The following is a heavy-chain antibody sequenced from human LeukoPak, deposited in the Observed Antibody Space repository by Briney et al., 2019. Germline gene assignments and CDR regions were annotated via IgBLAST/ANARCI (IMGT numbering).Heavy chain of an antibody. CDR1: GSSISSYY. CDR3: ARVYYDSSGYPYYHYYYMDV. V-gene: IGHV4-59*01. D-gene: IGHD3-22*01. J-gene: IGHJ6*03. Sequence: SETLSLTCTVSGSSISSYYWSWIRQPPGKGLEWMGYIYYSGSTNYNPSLKSRVTISVDTSKNQFSLKLSSVTAADTAVYYCARVYYDSSGYPYYHYYYMDVWGKGTTVTVSS. CDR2: IYYSGST.